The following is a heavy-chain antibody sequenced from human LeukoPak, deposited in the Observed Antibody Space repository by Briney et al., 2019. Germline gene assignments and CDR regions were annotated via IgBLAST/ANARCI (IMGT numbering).Heavy chain of an antibody. Sequence: GGSLRLSCAASGFTFSTYSMNWVRQAPGKGLEWVSSISSSSYYIDYADSVKGRFTISRDNAKNSLYLQMNRLRAEDTAVYYCASNLYCRGNNCYSREFDYWGQGTLVTVSS. D-gene: IGHD2-15*01. CDR3: ASNLYCRGNNCYSREFDY. CDR2: ISSSSYYI. CDR1: GFTFSTYS. V-gene: IGHV3-21*01. J-gene: IGHJ4*02.